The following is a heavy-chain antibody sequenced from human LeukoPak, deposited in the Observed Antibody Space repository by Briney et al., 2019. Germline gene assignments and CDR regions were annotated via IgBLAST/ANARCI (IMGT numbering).Heavy chain of an antibody. Sequence: SETLSLTCAVYGGSFSGYYWSWIRQPPGKGLEWIGEINHSGSTNYNPSLKSRVTISVDMSKNQFSLKLSSVTAADTAVYYCARWGSGWYYFDYWGQGALVTVSS. CDR1: GGSFSGYY. J-gene: IGHJ4*02. D-gene: IGHD6-19*01. CDR2: INHSGST. CDR3: ARWGSGWYYFDY. V-gene: IGHV4-34*01.